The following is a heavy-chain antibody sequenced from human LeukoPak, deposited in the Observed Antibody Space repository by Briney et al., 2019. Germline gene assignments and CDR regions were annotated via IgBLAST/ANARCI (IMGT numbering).Heavy chain of an antibody. D-gene: IGHD6-19*01. J-gene: IGHJ4*02. CDR1: GYRFTSYW. CDR2: IDPSDSYT. CDR3: ARHALSSSGSFDY. Sequence: GGALEISFKGSGYRFTSYWISWGRPRPGKGGGWMGRIDPSDSYTNYSPSFQGHVTISADKSISTAYLQWSSLKASDTAMYYCARHALSSSGSFDYWGQGTLVTVSS. V-gene: IGHV5-10-1*01.